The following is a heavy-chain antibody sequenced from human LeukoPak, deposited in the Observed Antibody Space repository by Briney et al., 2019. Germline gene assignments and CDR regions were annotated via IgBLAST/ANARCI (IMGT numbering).Heavy chain of an antibody. V-gene: IGHV4-59*01. Sequence: SETLSLTCTVSGGSISSYYWSWIRQPTGKGLEWIGYIYYSGSNNYNPSLKRRVTISVDTSKNQFSLKLSSVTAADTAVYYCARVGVSGYSYYYYYGMDVWGQGTTVTVSS. CDR1: GGSISSYY. J-gene: IGHJ6*02. CDR3: ARVGVSGYSYYYYYGMDV. CDR2: IYYSGSN. D-gene: IGHD3-3*01.